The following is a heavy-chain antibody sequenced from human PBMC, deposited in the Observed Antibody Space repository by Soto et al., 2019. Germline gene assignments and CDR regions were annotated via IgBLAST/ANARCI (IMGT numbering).Heavy chain of an antibody. CDR3: ARARMVRGIIYYYGMDV. Sequence: QVQLQESGPGLVKSSQTLSLTCTVSGGSISSDGNYWSWIRQHPGKGLEWIGYIYYSGSTNYNPSLKSRVTLSVDTSKNQFSLKLNSVTAADTAVYYCARARMVRGIIYYYGMDVWGQGTTVTVSS. CDR2: IYYSGST. D-gene: IGHD3-10*01. V-gene: IGHV4-31*03. J-gene: IGHJ6*02. CDR1: GGSISSDGNY.